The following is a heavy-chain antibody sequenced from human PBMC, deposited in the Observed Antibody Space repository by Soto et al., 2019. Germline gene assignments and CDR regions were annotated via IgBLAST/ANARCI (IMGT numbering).Heavy chain of an antibody. Sequence: VGSLRLSCAASGFTFSSYGMHWVRQAPGKGLEWVAVIWYDGSNKYYADSVKGRFTISRDNAKNSLVLQMDNLRAEDAAVYYCVRLYIVVVPAATQWFDPWGQGTRVTVSS. CDR2: IWYDGSNK. J-gene: IGHJ5*02. CDR1: GFTFSSYG. CDR3: VRLYIVVVPAATQWFDP. V-gene: IGHV3-33*01. D-gene: IGHD2-2*01.